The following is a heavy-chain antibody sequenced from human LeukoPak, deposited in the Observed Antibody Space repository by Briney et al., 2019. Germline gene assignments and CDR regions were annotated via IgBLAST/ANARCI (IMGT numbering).Heavy chain of an antibody. J-gene: IGHJ3*02. CDR2: IIPIFGTA. D-gene: IGHD4/OR15-4a*01. CDR1: GGTFSSYA. CDR3: ARALNSGPDAFDI. V-gene: IGHV1-69*05. Sequence: SVKVSCKASGGTFSSYAISWVRQALGQGLEWMGGIIPIFGTANYAQKFQGRVTITTDESTSTAYMELSSLRSEDTAVYYCARALNSGPDAFDIWGQGTLVTVSS.